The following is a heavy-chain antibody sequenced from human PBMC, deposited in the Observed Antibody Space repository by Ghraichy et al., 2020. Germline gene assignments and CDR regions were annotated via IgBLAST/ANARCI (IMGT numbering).Heavy chain of an antibody. V-gene: IGHV4-4*02. Sequence: SETLSLTCDVSGGSIISNIHWWSWIRRPPGRGLEWIGEIHHSGSGERTNYNPSLQSRVSITADIGKNQMSLNLNFVTAADTAVYYCARDKGGWTVAYDYWGQGFLVTVSS. CDR3: ARDKGGWTVAYDY. D-gene: IGHD6-19*01. CDR1: GGSIISNIHW. J-gene: IGHJ4*01. CDR2: IHHSGSGERT.